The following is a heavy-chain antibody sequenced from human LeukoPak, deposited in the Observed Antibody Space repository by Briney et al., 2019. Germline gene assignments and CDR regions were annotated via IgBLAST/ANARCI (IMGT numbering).Heavy chain of an antibody. V-gene: IGHV3-48*01. J-gene: IGHJ5*01. CDR2: IGVSSSTM. CDR3: VRDIAQCSGGTCYNIRFDF. CDR1: GFTFSHYA. D-gene: IGHD2-15*01. Sequence: QTGGSLRLSCAASGFTFSHYAMNWVRQAPGKGLEWISYIGVSSSTMYFADSVKGRFTISRDDAKNSLYLEMNSLRAEDTAVYYCVRDIAQCSGGTCYNIRFDFWGPGTLVTVSS.